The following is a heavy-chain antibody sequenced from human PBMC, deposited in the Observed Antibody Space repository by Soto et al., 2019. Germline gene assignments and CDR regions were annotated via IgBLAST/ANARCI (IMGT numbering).Heavy chain of an antibody. Sequence: GGSLRLSCEASGFTFNTYSMHWVRQPPGKGLEWLAAIWYDGTRKYYADSVKGRFIISRDNSKKTLYLEMNSLRAEDTAVYYCARAGGTTVTGLWNFDSWGQGTLVTVYS. D-gene: IGHD4-17*01. CDR3: ARAGGTTVTGLWNFDS. CDR2: IWYDGTRK. V-gene: IGHV3-33*01. J-gene: IGHJ4*02. CDR1: GFTFNTYS.